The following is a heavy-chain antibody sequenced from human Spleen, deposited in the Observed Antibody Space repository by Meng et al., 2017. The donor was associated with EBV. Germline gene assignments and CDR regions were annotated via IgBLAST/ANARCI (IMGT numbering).Heavy chain of an antibody. D-gene: IGHD3-22*01. J-gene: IGHJ5*02. CDR1: GGSVSSGSSY. Sequence: QVQLQESGPGLVKPSETLSLTCTVSGGSVSSGSSYWTWIRHPPGKGLEWIGYIYYGGNTNYNPSLKSRVTISVDTSKNQFSLKLSSVTAADTAVYYCARATNYDSIEGFDPWGQGTLVTVAS. CDR3: ARATNYDSIEGFDP. V-gene: IGHV4-61*01. CDR2: IYYGGNT.